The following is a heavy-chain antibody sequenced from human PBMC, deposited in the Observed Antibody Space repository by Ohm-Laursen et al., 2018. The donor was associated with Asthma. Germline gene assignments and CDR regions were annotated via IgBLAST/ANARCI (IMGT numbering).Heavy chain of an antibody. CDR1: GFSGITFSYYY. J-gene: IGHJ4*02. Sequence: SLRLSCTASGFSGITFSYYYMHWVRHAPGKGLVWVARINNDGSSTSYADSVQGRFTISRDNAKNTLDLQMNSLRDEDTAVYYCATDSRYGDYVPFDSWGQGTLVTVSS. D-gene: IGHD4-17*01. V-gene: IGHV3-74*01. CDR3: ATDSRYGDYVPFDS. CDR2: INNDGSST.